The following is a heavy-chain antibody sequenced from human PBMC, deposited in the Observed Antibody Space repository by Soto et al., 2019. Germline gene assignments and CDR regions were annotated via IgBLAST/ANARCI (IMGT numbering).Heavy chain of an antibody. V-gene: IGHV1-46*01. D-gene: IGHD6-19*01. CDR3: ARDWERYSSGWYEILS. J-gene: IGHJ5*02. CDR2: INPSGGST. CDR1: GYTFTSYY. Sequence: ASVKVSCKASGYTFTSYYMHWVRQAPGQGLEWMGIINPSGGSTSYAQKFQGRVTMTRDTSTSTVYMELSSLRSEDTAVYYCARDWERYSSGWYEILSWGQGTLVTVSS.